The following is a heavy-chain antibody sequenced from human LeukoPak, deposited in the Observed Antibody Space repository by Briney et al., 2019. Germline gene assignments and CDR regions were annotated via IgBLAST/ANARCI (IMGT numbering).Heavy chain of an antibody. CDR2: INLNSGGT. D-gene: IGHD3-9*01. J-gene: IGHJ4*02. V-gene: IGHV1-2*02. CDR1: GYTFTSYG. Sequence: ASVKVSCKASGYTFTSYGISWVRQAPGQGLEWMGWINLNSGGTNYAQKFQGRVTMTGDTSISTAYMELSRLRSGDTAVYYCARSPDILTGENFDYWGQGTLVTVSS. CDR3: ARSPDILTGENFDY.